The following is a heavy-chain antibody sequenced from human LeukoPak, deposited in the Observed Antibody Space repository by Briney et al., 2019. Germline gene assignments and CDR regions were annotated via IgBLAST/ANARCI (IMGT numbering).Heavy chain of an antibody. D-gene: IGHD3-10*01. V-gene: IGHV1-69*04. CDR3: AGAIYYGSGSYYGYYFDY. J-gene: IGHJ4*02. CDR1: GGTFSSYA. Sequence: ASVKVSCKASGGTFSSYAISWVRQAPGQGLEWMGRIIPILGIANYAQKFQGRVTITADKSTSTAYMELSSLRSEDTAVYYCAGAIYYGSGSYYGYYFDYWGQGTLVTVSS. CDR2: IIPILGIA.